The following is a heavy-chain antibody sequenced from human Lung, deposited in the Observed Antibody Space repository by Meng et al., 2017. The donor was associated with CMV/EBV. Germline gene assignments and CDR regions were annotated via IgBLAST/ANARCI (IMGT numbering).Heavy chain of an antibody. Sequence: GGSLRLXCKASEYSFTNYWIGWVRQMPGKGLEWMGIIYPADSDTKYSPSFQGQVTISADKYINTAYLQWSSLKASDTAMYYWARQGRGGVVGANTLDYWGQGTLVTVSS. D-gene: IGHD1-26*01. CDR1: EYSFTNYW. V-gene: IGHV5-51*01. J-gene: IGHJ4*02. CDR2: IYPADSDT. CDR3: ARQGRGGVVGANTLDY.